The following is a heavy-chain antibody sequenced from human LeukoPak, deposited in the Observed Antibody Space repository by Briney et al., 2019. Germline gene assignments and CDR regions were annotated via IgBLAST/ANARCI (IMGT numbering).Heavy chain of an antibody. D-gene: IGHD3-22*01. CDR2: IIPILGIA. CDR1: GGTFSSYT. Sequence: ASVKVSCKASGGTFSSYTISWVRQAPGQGLEWMGRIIPILGIANYAQKFQGRVTITTDESTSTAYMELSSLRSEDTAVYFCARDSHYYDSSGYYYRFDYWGQGTLVTVSS. V-gene: IGHV1-69*16. CDR3: ARDSHYYDSSGYYYRFDY. J-gene: IGHJ4*02.